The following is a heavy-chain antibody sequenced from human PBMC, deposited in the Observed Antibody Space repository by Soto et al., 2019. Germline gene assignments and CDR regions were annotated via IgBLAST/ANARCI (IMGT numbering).Heavy chain of an antibody. CDR1: GYTFTSYA. J-gene: IGHJ6*02. V-gene: IGHV1-2*02. D-gene: IGHD1-20*01. CDR3: ASYNWNYYYGMDV. CDR2: INPNSGGT. Sequence: GASVKVSCKASGYTFTSYAMHWVRQAPGQRLEWMGWINPNSGGTNYAQKFQGRVTMTRDTSISTAYMELSRLRSDDTAVYYCASYNWNYYYGMDVWGQGTTVTVSS.